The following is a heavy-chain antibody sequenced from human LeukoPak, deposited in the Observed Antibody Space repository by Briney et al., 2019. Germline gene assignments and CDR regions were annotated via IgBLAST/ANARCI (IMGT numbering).Heavy chain of an antibody. V-gene: IGHV3-48*02. CDR3: ARGAYYGSHKYYYYGMDV. CDR1: GFTFSSYS. CDR2: ISSSSSTI. J-gene: IGHJ6*02. D-gene: IGHD3-10*01. Sequence: GGSLRLSCAASGFTFSSYSMNWVRQAPGKGLEWVSYISSSSSTIYYADSVKGRFTISRDNAKNSLYLQMNSLRDEDTAVYYCARGAYYGSHKYYYYGMDVWGQGTTVTVSS.